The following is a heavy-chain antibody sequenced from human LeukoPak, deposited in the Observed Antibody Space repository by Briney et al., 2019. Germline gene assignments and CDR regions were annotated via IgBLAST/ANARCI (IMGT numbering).Heavy chain of an antibody. J-gene: IGHJ4*02. D-gene: IGHD6-13*01. CDR2: ISGGGDSI. Sequence: GGSLRLSCAVSGFTFSAYAMAWVRHSRGRGVERVSSISGGGDSIYYADSVKGRLTISRDNAKNPLYLQMNSLRAEDTAVYHCARVGSIVAAGTPDYWGEGTLVTVSS. CDR1: GFTFSAYA. CDR3: ARVGSIVAAGTPDY. V-gene: IGHV3-23*01.